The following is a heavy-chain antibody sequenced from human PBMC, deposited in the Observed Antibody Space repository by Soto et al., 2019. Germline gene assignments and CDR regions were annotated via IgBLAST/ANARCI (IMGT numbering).Heavy chain of an antibody. D-gene: IGHD5-12*01. CDR3: AKAQDSGYYIRTEFDY. J-gene: IGHJ4*02. CDR1: GFTFSSYG. Sequence: QVQLVESGGGVVQPGTSLRLSCTAFGFTFSSYGRHWVGQAPGKGLEWVAVISYDGSNKYYADSVKGRFTISRDDSKNTLDLQMSSLRAEDTAVYYCAKAQDSGYYIRTEFDYWGQGTLVTVSS. CDR2: ISYDGSNK. V-gene: IGHV3-30*18.